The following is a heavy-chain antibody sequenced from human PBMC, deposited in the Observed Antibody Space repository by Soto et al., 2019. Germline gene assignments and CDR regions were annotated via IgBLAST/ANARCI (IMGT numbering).Heavy chain of an antibody. CDR1: SFSFRDHF. CDR3: ARDDHTYGVY. J-gene: IGHJ4*02. CDR2: VSPYGTSR. Sequence: SCTAHSFSFRDHFMSCLGHAPGNGLGWVSYVSPYGTSRYYADSVKGRFTISRDDATKSLHLHMNSLSTEDTAVYYCARDDHTYGVYWGQGTPVTVSS. D-gene: IGHD2-21*01. V-gene: IGHV3-11*01.